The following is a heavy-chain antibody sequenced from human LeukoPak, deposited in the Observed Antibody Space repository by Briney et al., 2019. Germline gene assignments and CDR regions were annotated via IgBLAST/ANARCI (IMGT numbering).Heavy chain of an antibody. V-gene: IGHV1-2*02. CDR3: ARSGVGAMIVAYYFDY. Sequence: GASVKVSCKASGYTCTGYYMHWGRQAPGQGLEWMGWINPNSGGTNYAQKFQGRVTMTRDTSISTAYMELSRLRSDDTAVYYCARSGVGAMIVAYYFDYWGQGTLVTVSS. CDR1: GYTCTGYY. D-gene: IGHD3-22*01. CDR2: INPNSGGT. J-gene: IGHJ4*02.